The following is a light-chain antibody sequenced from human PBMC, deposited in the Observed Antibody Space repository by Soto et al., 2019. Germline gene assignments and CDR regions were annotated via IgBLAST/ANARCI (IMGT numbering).Light chain of an antibody. V-gene: IGKV3-20*01. CDR2: GAS. CDR1: QSVSSSY. J-gene: IGKJ4*01. Sequence: ILLTQSPCTLSLSPGERATLSCRASQSVSSSYLAWYQQKPGQAPRLLIYGASSRATGIPDRFSGSGSGTDFTLTISRLEPEDFAVYYCQQYGSSPGLTFGGGTKVDIK. CDR3: QQYGSSPGLT.